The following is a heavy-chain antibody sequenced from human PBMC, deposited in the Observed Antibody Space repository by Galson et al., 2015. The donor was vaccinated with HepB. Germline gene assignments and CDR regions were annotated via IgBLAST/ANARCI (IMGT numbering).Heavy chain of an antibody. CDR3: ASFGLMGRGYYDSSGYEPEDY. Sequence: LSLTCAVSGYSISSGYYWGWIRQPPGKGLEWIGSIYHSGSTYYNPSLKSRVTISVDTSKNQFSLKLSSVTAADTAVYYCASFGLMGRGYYDSSGYEPEDYWGQGTLVTVSS. CDR2: IYHSGST. D-gene: IGHD3-22*01. V-gene: IGHV4-38-2*01. J-gene: IGHJ4*02. CDR1: GYSISSGYY.